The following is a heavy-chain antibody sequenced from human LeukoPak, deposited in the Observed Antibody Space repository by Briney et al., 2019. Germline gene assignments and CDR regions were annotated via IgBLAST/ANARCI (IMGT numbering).Heavy chain of an antibody. CDR3: ARATTYYDILTGFDY. D-gene: IGHD3-9*01. V-gene: IGHV3-21*01. CDR1: GFTFSSYS. CDR2: ISSSSSYI. J-gene: IGHJ4*02. Sequence: GGSLRLSCAASGFTFSSYSMNWVRQAPGKGLEWVSSISSSSSYIYYADSVKGRFTISRDNAKNSLYLQMNSLRAEDTAVYYCARATTYYDILTGFDYWGQGTLVTVSS.